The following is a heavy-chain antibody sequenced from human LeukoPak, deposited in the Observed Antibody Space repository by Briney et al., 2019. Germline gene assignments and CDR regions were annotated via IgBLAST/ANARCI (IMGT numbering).Heavy chain of an antibody. CDR1: GGTFSSYA. Sequence: ASVKVSCKASGGTFSSYAISWVRQAPGQGLEWMGWMNPNSGNTGYAQKFQGRVTMTRNTSISTAYMELSSLRSEDTAVYYCARGLGNRAYYYGMDVWGQGTTVTVSS. V-gene: IGHV1-8*02. D-gene: IGHD1-14*01. J-gene: IGHJ6*02. CDR2: MNPNSGNT. CDR3: ARGLGNRAYYYGMDV.